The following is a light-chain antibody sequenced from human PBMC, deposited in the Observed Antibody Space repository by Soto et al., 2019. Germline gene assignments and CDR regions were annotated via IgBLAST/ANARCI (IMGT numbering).Light chain of an antibody. CDR2: AAS. CDR1: QSISSY. V-gene: IGKV1-39*01. Sequence: DIQMTQSPSSLSASVGDRVTITCRASQSISSYLNWYQQKPGKAPKLLIYAASSLQSGVPSRFSGSGSGTYVTLTISSLQPEDFATYYCQQSYSTLYTFGQGTKLEI. CDR3: QQSYSTLYT. J-gene: IGKJ2*01.